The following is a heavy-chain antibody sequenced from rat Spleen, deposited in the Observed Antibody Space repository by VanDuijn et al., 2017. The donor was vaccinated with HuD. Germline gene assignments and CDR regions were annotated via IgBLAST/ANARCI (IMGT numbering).Heavy chain of an antibody. D-gene: IGHD3-8*01. CDR3: AGRILAY. Sequence: EVQLVESGGGLVRPGRSLKLSCAASGFTFNDYNMAWVRQAPKKGLEWVATISYDGRSTYYRDSVKGRFTISRDNAKSTLYLQMDSLRSEDTATYYCAGRILAYWGQGTLVTVSS. V-gene: IGHV5-7*01. CDR1: GFTFNDYN. CDR2: ISYDGRST. J-gene: IGHJ3*01.